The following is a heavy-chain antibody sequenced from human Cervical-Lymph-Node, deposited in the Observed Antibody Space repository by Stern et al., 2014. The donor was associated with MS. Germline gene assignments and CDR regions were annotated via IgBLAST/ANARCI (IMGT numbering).Heavy chain of an antibody. V-gene: IGHV1-8*01. Sequence: QVQLVQSGAEVKKPGASVKVSCKASGYTFTRYDINWVRQATGPGLEWMGWMNPNSGNTGYAQKFQGRVTMTRNTSISTAYMELSSLRSEDTAVYYCARGRYCSSTSCDTNWFDPWGQGTLVTVSS. CDR1: GYTFTRYD. D-gene: IGHD2-2*02. J-gene: IGHJ5*02. CDR2: MNPNSGNT. CDR3: ARGRYCSSTSCDTNWFDP.